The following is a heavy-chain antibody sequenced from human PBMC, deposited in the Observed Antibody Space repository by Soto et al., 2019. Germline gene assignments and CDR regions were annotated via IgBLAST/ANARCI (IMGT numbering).Heavy chain of an antibody. CDR1: GFTFSSYA. CDR3: ARDGYGGNSVFGDVDY. V-gene: IGHV3-23*01. CDR2: ISGSGGST. Sequence: EVQLLESGGGLVQPGGSLRLSCAASGFTFSSYAMSWVRQAPGKGLEWVSAISGSGGSTYYADSVKGRFTISRDNSKNTLYLQMNSLRAEDTAVYYCARDGYGGNSVFGDVDYWGQGTLVTVSS. J-gene: IGHJ4*02. D-gene: IGHD3-10*02.